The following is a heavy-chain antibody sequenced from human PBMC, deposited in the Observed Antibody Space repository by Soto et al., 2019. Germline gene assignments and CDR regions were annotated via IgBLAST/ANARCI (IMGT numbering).Heavy chain of an antibody. Sequence: SETLSLTCTVSGGSISSSSYYWGWIRQPPGKGLEWIGSIYYSGSTYYNQSLKSRVTISVDTSKNQFSLKLSSVTAADTAVYYCARHPPYVDTAMVMSWYFDLWGRGTLVTVS. V-gene: IGHV4-39*01. CDR3: ARHPPYVDTAMVMSWYFDL. CDR2: IYYSGST. J-gene: IGHJ2*01. D-gene: IGHD5-18*01. CDR1: GGSISSSSYY.